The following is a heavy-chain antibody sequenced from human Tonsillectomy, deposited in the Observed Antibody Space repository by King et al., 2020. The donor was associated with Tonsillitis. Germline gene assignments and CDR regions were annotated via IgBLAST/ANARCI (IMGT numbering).Heavy chain of an antibody. V-gene: IGHV4-59*01. CDR2: IYYSGST. D-gene: IGHD1-1*01. CDR3: AREDNYYFDY. J-gene: IGHJ4*02. Sequence: QVQLQESGPGLVKPSETLSLTCTVSGGSISSYYWSWILQPPGKGLEWIGYIYYSGSTNYNPSLKSRVTISVDTSKNQFSLKLSSVTAADTAVYYCAREDNYYFDYWGQGTLVTVSS. CDR1: GGSISSYY.